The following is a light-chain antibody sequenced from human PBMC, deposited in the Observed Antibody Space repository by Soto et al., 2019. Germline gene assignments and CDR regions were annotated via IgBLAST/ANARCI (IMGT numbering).Light chain of an antibody. J-gene: IGKJ1*01. CDR1: QSISSW. CDR2: KAS. V-gene: IGKV1-5*03. CDR3: QQYNSYRT. Sequence: DIQMTQSPSTLSASVGDRVTITCRASQSISSWLAWYQQKPGKAPKLLIYKASSLESGVPSRFSDSDTGTEFTLTISILQPDDCATYYCQQYNSYRTSGQGTKVEIK.